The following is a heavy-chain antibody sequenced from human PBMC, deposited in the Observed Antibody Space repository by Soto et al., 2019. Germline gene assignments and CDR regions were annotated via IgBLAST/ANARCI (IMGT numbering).Heavy chain of an antibody. D-gene: IGHD3-22*01. Sequence: ASVKVSCKVSGYTLTELSMHWVRQAPGKGLEWMGGFDPEDGETIYAQKFQGRVTMTEDTSTDTAYMELSSLRSEDTAVYYCATGRYYYDSSGYQVPYYYYGMDVWGQGTTVTSP. V-gene: IGHV1-24*01. CDR2: FDPEDGET. CDR3: ATGRYYYDSSGYQVPYYYYGMDV. CDR1: GYTLTELS. J-gene: IGHJ6*02.